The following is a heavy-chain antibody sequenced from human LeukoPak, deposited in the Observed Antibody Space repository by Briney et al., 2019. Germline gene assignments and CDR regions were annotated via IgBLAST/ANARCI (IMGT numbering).Heavy chain of an antibody. CDR2: IYYTGST. Sequence: PSETLSLTCTISGGSVTSGSYYWSWIRQPPEKGLEWIGYIYYTGSTDYNPSLKSRVTISVETSKNQFSLQLSSVTAAGTAIYYCATSLESYYYMDVWGKGTTVTVSS. CDR3: ATSLESYYYMDV. J-gene: IGHJ6*03. V-gene: IGHV4-61*01. D-gene: IGHD5-24*01. CDR1: GGSVTSGSYY.